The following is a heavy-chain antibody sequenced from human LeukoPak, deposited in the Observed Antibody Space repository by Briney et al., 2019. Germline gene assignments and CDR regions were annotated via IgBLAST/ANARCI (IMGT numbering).Heavy chain of an antibody. CDR2: IWYDGSNK. CDR3: ARSYIGDAFDI. Sequence: GGSLRLSCAASGFTFSSYGMHWVRQAPGKGLEWVAVIWYDGSNKYYADSVKGRFTISRDNSKNTLYLQMNSLRAEDTAVYYCARSYIGDAFDIWGQGTMVTVSS. J-gene: IGHJ3*02. V-gene: IGHV3-33*01. CDR1: GFTFSSYG. D-gene: IGHD1-26*01.